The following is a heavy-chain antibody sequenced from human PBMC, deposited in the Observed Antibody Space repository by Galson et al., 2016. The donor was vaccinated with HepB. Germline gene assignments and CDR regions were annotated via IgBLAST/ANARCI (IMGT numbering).Heavy chain of an antibody. CDR1: GGSFSNYY. J-gene: IGHJ4*02. CDR3: ARRGVSGTVLKWFGASYYFDY. V-gene: IGHV4-34*01. Sequence: ETLSLTCAVYGGSFSNYYWSWLRQPPGRGQEWIEEIDHRGSTNYDASPKSRFTISVDTSKNQFFLRLNSVTAADTAVYCCARRGVSGTVLKWFGASYYFDYWGQGTLVTVSA. D-gene: IGHD3-10*01. CDR2: IDHRGST.